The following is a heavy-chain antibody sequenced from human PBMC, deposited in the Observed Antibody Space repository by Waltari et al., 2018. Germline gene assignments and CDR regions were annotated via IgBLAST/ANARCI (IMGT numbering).Heavy chain of an antibody. CDR2: IYHSGST. CDR3: ARDKFGTLKPYYYYYYGMDV. J-gene: IGHJ6*02. Sequence: QVQLQESGPGLVKPSGTLSLTCAVSGGSISSSNWWSWVRQPPGKGLEWIGEIYHSGSTNYNPSCKSRVTISVDKSKNQFSLKLSAVTAADTAVYYCARDKFGTLKPYYYYYYGMDVWGQGTTVTVSS. V-gene: IGHV4-4*02. CDR1: GGSISSSNW. D-gene: IGHD1-1*01.